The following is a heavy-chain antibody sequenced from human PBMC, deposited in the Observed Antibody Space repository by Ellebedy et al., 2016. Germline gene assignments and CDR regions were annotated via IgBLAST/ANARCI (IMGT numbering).Heavy chain of an antibody. D-gene: IGHD5-12*01. CDR3: AKDLLQLGYSGYDWRRFWDY. Sequence: GGSLRLSXAASGFTFSSYGMHWVRQAPGKGLEWVAVISYDGSNKYYADSVKGRFTISRDNSKNTLYLQMNSLRAEDTAVYYCAKDLLQLGYSGYDWRRFWDYWGQGTLVTVSS. V-gene: IGHV3-30*18. J-gene: IGHJ4*02. CDR2: ISYDGSNK. CDR1: GFTFSSYG.